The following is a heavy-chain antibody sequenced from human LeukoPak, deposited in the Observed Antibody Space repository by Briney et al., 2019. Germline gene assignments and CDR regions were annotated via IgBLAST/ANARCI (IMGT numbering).Heavy chain of an antibody. J-gene: IGHJ4*02. CDR1: GGSCDDYY. CDR3: ARGRDRSKAGDH. V-gene: IGHV4-34*01. Sequence: PSETLSLTCAVYGGSCDDYYCSWIRQPPAKGLEWIGEIHPSGIFYYNSSLMSRVTISIDTSKSQFSLRLTSVTAADTAFYYCARGRDRSKAGDHWGQGSLVTVSS. D-gene: IGHD5-24*01. CDR2: IHPSGIF.